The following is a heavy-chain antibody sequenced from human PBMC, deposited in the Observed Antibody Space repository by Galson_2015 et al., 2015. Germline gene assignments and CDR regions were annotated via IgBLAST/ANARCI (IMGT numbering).Heavy chain of an antibody. CDR1: GFTFSSYG. V-gene: IGHV3-33*01. CDR3: ARDPMYGDYSRGSDYYGMDA. CDR2: IWYDGSNK. D-gene: IGHD4-17*01. J-gene: IGHJ6*02. Sequence: SLRLSCAASGFTFSSYGMHWVRQAPGKGLEWVAVIWYDGSNKYYADSVKGRFTISRDNSKNTLYLQMNSLRAEDTAVYYCARDPMYGDYSRGSDYYGMDAWGQGTTVTVSS.